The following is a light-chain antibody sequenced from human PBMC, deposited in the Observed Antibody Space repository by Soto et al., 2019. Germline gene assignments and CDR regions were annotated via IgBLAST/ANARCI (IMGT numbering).Light chain of an antibody. CDR3: QQYNSYPGT. J-gene: IGKJ2*01. CDR2: DAS. Sequence: DIQMTQSPSTLSASVGDRVTITCWASQSISSWLAWYQQKPGKAPKLLIYDASSLESGVPSRFSGSGSGTEFTLTISSLQPDDFATYYCQQYNSYPGTFGQGTKLEIK. V-gene: IGKV1-5*01. CDR1: QSISSW.